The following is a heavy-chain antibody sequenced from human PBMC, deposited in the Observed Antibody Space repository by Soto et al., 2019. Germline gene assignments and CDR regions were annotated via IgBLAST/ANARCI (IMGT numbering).Heavy chain of an antibody. CDR3: ARILSVAATPCYYYGMDV. J-gene: IGHJ6*02. CDR2: IDGDDDK. V-gene: IGHV2-70*01. D-gene: IGHD2-15*01. CDR1: GFSLSTSGMC. Sequence: SGPTLVNPTQTLTLTCTFSGFSLSTSGMCVSWIRQPPGKALEWLALIDGDDDKYYSTSLKTRLTISKDTSKNQVVLTMTNMDPVDTATYYCARILSVAATPCYYYGMDVWGQGTTVTVSS.